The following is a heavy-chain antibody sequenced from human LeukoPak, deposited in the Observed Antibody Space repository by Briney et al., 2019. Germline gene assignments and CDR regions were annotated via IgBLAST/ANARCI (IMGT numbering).Heavy chain of an antibody. Sequence: ASVKVSCKVSGYTLTELSMHWVRQAPGKGLEWMGGFDPEDGETIYAQKFQGRVTMTEDTSTDTAYMELGSLRSEDTAVYYCATTGYCSGGSCRLYWFGPWGQGTLVTVSS. CDR2: FDPEDGET. CDR1: GYTLTELS. J-gene: IGHJ5*02. V-gene: IGHV1-24*01. D-gene: IGHD2-15*01. CDR3: ATTGYCSGGSCRLYWFGP.